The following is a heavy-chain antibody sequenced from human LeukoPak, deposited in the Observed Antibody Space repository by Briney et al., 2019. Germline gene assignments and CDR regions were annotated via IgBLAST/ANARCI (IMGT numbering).Heavy chain of an antibody. J-gene: IGHJ3*02. Sequence: SVKVSCKASGGTFSSYAISWVRQAPGQGLEWMGGIIPIFGTANYAQKFRGRVTITADESTSTAYMELSSLRSEDTAVYYCARDLSPSGAFDIWGQGTMVTVSS. V-gene: IGHV1-69*13. CDR2: IIPIFGTA. CDR1: GGTFSSYA. CDR3: ARDLSPSGAFDI. D-gene: IGHD2/OR15-2a*01.